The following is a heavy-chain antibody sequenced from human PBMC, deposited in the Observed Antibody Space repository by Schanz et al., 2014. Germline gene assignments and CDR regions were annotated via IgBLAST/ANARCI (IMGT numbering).Heavy chain of an antibody. CDR1: GFTVSSNY. Sequence: EVQLVESGGGLIQPGGSLRLSCAASGFTVSSNYMSWVRQAPGKGLEWVSTISGGGGGYRPYADSVKGRFTTSRDNSKNTMYLQMNSLRAEDTAVYYCARGSGTFDSWGQGTLVTVSS. V-gene: IGHV3-53*01. CDR3: ARGSGTFDS. CDR2: ISGGGGGYR. J-gene: IGHJ4*02. D-gene: IGHD3-3*01.